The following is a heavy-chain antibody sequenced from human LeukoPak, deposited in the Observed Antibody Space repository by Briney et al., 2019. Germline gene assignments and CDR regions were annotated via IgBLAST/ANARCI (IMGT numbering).Heavy chain of an antibody. Sequence: PGGSLRLSCAASGFTFSRYSMNWVRQAPGKGLDWVSYISSSSSTIYYAGSVRGRFTISRDNAQNSLFLQMNSLRAEDTAVYYCARDSSPDYWGQGTLVTVSS. D-gene: IGHD6-13*01. CDR2: ISSSSSTI. CDR1: GFTFSRYS. J-gene: IGHJ4*02. V-gene: IGHV3-48*01. CDR3: ARDSSPDY.